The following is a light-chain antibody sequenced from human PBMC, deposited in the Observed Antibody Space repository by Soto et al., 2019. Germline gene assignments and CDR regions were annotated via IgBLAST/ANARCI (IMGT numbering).Light chain of an antibody. CDR1: RSDVGAYNY. J-gene: IGLJ1*01. Sequence: QSVLTQPASVSGSPGQSIAISCTGTRSDVGAYNYVSWYQQHPGKSPKLMISEFTNLPSLVSDRFSGSKSGNTASLTISGLQAEDEADYYCSSFTSRFTFVFGTGTKVTVL. CDR3: SSFTSRFTFV. V-gene: IGLV2-14*01. CDR2: EFT.